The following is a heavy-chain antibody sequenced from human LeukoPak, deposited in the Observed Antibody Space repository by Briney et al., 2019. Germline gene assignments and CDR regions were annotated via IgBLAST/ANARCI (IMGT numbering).Heavy chain of an antibody. V-gene: IGHV3-33*06. CDR3: AKTHDRGWLYLDY. Sequence: GSLRLSCAASGFTFSNYGMHWVRQAPGKGLEWVAVIWYDGANKYYADSVKGRFTISRDISKNTLYLQMDSLRAEDTAMYYCAKTHDRGWLYLDYWGQGTLVTVSS. CDR2: IWYDGANK. D-gene: IGHD6-19*01. CDR1: GFTFSNYG. J-gene: IGHJ4*02.